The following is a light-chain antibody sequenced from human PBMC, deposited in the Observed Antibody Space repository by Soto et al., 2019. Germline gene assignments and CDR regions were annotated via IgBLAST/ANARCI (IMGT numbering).Light chain of an antibody. CDR1: SSDVGGYNY. CDR3: TSYTSSSTPYV. J-gene: IGLJ1*01. V-gene: IGLV2-14*01. CDR2: DVS. Sequence: QSVLTQPASVSGSPGQSITISCTGTSSDVGGYNYVSWYQQHPGKAPKLMIYDVSNRPSGVSNRFSGSKSGNTASLTISGFQVEEGAVYYCTSYTSSSTPYVLGTGTKAPVL.